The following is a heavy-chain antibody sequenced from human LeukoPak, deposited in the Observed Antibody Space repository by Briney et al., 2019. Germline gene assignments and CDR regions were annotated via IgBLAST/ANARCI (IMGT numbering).Heavy chain of an antibody. D-gene: IGHD3-10*01. CDR3: VRDYHGSGPDY. V-gene: IGHV3-33*01. J-gene: IGHJ4*02. CDR1: GFSFNSHG. CDR2: IWYDGSNK. Sequence: PGRSLRLSCTASGFSFNSHGMHWVRQAPGKGLEWVAVIWYDGSNKYYAGSVKGRFTISRDNSKNTVDLQMNSLRAEDTAVYYCVRDYHGSGPDYWGQGTLVTVSS.